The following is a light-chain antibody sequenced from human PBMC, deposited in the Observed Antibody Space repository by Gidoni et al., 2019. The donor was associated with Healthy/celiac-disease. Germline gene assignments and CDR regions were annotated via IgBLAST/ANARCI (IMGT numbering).Light chain of an antibody. V-gene: IGKV1-5*03. CDR3: QQYNSYSRT. J-gene: IGKJ1*01. Sequence: DIQMTQSPSTLSASVRDRVTITCRASQSISSWLAWYQQKPGKAPKRLIYKASSLESGVPSRFSGSGAGTEFTLTISSLQPEDFATYYCQQYNSYSRTVGQGTKVEIK. CDR2: KAS. CDR1: QSISSW.